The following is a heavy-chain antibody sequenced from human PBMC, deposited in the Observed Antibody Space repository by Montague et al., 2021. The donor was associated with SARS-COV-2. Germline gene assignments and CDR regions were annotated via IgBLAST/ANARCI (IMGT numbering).Heavy chain of an antibody. CDR1: GDSISSSSYY. CDR2: IDYSGSA. Sequence: SETRSLTCTVSGDSISSSSYYWAWIRQPPGKGLEWIGTIDYSGSAYYSPSLKSQVTISVDTSKNQFSLKLSSVTAADTALYYCARAQATYYHFLTGYHNVIHLKGSFDPGGQGTLVTVSS. D-gene: IGHD3-9*01. J-gene: IGHJ5*02. CDR3: ARAQATYYHFLTGYHNVIHLKGSFDP. V-gene: IGHV4-39*07.